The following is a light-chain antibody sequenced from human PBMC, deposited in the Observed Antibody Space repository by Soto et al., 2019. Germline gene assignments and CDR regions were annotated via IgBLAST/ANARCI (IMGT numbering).Light chain of an antibody. Sequence: EIVLTQSPATLSLSPGESATLSCRASQSVTKYLVWYQQKPGQAPRLLIYGASSRATGIPDRFSGSGSGTDFTLTISRLEPEDFAVYYCQQYGSSPYTFGQGTKLEIK. CDR2: GAS. CDR3: QQYGSSPYT. J-gene: IGKJ2*01. V-gene: IGKV3-20*01. CDR1: QSVTKY.